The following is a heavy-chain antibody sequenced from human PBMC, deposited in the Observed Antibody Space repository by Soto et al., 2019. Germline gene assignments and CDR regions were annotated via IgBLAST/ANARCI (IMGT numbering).Heavy chain of an antibody. D-gene: IGHD2-15*01. CDR3: VKDRRIGYCSGGSCYSHVAFDI. J-gene: IGHJ3*02. Sequence: GGSLRLSCSASGYTFSSNAMHWVRQAPGKGLEYVSAISSNGGSTYYADSVRGRFTISRDNSKNTLYLQMSSLRAEDTAVYYCVKDRRIGYCSGGSCYSHVAFDIWGQGTMVTVSS. CDR1: GYTFSSNA. CDR2: ISSNGGST. V-gene: IGHV3-64D*08.